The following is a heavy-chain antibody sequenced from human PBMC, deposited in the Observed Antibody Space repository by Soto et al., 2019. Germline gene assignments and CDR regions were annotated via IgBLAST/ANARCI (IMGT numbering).Heavy chain of an antibody. CDR2: ISGSGGST. V-gene: IGHV3-23*01. D-gene: IGHD3-10*01. Sequence: GGSLSLSCAASGFTFSSYAMSWVRQAPGKGLEWVSAISGSGGSTYYADSVKGLFTISSDNSKNTLYLQMNSLRAEDTAVYYCAKDHALWTPSYYFDYWGQGTLVTVSS. CDR1: GFTFSSYA. J-gene: IGHJ4*02. CDR3: AKDHALWTPSYYFDY.